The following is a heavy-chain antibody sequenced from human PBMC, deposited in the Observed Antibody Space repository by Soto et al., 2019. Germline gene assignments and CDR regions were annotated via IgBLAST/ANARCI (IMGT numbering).Heavy chain of an antibody. J-gene: IGHJ5*02. CDR3: ARGPHSGYDLLAFDP. D-gene: IGHD5-12*01. V-gene: IGHV4-30-4*01. CDR2: IYYSGST. Sequence: SETLSLTCTVSGGSISSGDYYWSWIRQPPGKGLEWIGYIYYSGSTYYNPSLKSRVTISVDTSKNQFSLKLSSVTAADTAVYYCARGPHSGYDLLAFDPWGQGTLVTVSS. CDR1: GGSISSGDYY.